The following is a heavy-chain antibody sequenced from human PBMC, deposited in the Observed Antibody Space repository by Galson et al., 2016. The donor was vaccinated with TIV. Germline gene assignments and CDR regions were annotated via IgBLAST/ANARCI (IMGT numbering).Heavy chain of an antibody. J-gene: IGHJ4*02. CDR3: TRGGMIPYY. CDR1: GFTFSSYE. V-gene: IGHV3-48*03. D-gene: IGHD3-22*01. Sequence: LRLSCAASGFTFSSYELSWVRQAPGTGMEWVSYISTSGSTTYHADSVKGRFTISRDNAKNSLYLQMNSLRAEDTAVYYCTRGGMIPYYWGQGTLVTVSS. CDR2: ISTSGSTT.